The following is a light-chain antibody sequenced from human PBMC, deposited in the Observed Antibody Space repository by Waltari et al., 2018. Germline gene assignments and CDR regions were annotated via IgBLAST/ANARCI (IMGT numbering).Light chain of an antibody. J-gene: IGKJ1*01. V-gene: IGKV3-15*01. CDR2: GAS. CDR3: QQYNNWPRT. CDR1: QSISTN. Sequence: EQVMTQSPATPSVSPGERATLSCRASQSISTNLAWYQQKPGQAPRLLSYGASTRATGIPARFSGSGSGTEFTLSISSLQSEDFAIYYCQQYNNWPRTFGQGTKVEIK.